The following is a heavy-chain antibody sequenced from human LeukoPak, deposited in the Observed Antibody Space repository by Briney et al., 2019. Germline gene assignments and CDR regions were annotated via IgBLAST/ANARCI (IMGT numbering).Heavy chain of an antibody. CDR2: ISSSSSYV. CDR3: ARAREYYDILTGYYFSGMDV. Sequence: GGSLRLSCAASGFTFSSYSMNWVRQAPGKGLEWVSSISSSSSYVYYADSVKGRFTISRDNAKNSLYLQMNSLRAEDTAVYYCARAREYYDILTGYYFSGMDVWGQGTMVTVSS. D-gene: IGHD3-9*01. V-gene: IGHV3-21*01. J-gene: IGHJ6*02. CDR1: GFTFSSYS.